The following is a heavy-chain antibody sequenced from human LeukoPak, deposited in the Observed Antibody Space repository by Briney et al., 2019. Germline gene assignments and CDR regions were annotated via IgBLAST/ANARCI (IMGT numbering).Heavy chain of an antibody. D-gene: IGHD1-7*01. Sequence: PGGSLRLSCAASGFTFSSYAMHWVHQAPGKGLEWVAVISYDGSNKYYADSVKGRFTISRDNSKNTLYLQMNSLRAEDTAVYYCAGTGTTKRDVGYFDYWGQGTLVTVSS. CDR3: AGTGTTKRDVGYFDY. J-gene: IGHJ4*02. V-gene: IGHV3-30-3*01. CDR1: GFTFSSYA. CDR2: ISYDGSNK.